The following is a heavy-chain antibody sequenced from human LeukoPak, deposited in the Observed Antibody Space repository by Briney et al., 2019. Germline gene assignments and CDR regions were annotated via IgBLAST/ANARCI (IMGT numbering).Heavy chain of an antibody. CDR3: ARDDENYYGSGSYYNAPPGYFDY. CDR2: ISSSSSTI. V-gene: IGHV3-48*04. CDR1: GFTFSSYS. Sequence: GGSLRLSCAASGFTFSSYSMNWVRQAPGKGLEWVSYISSSSSTIYYADSVKGRFTISRDNAKNSLYLQMNSLRAEDTAVYYCARDDENYYGSGSYYNAPPGYFDYWGQGTLVTVSS. J-gene: IGHJ4*02. D-gene: IGHD3-10*01.